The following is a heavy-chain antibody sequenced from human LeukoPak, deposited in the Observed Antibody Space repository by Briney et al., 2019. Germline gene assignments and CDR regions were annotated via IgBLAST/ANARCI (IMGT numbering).Heavy chain of an antibody. Sequence: GGSLRLSCAASGFTFSGSAMHWVRQASGKGLEWVGRIRSKANSYAKSYAASVKGRFTISRDDSKNTAYLQMNSLKTEDTAVYYCTRRTRGYSYGPPYFDYWGQGTLVTVSS. CDR1: GFTFSGSA. V-gene: IGHV3-73*01. CDR3: TRRTRGYSYGPPYFDY. J-gene: IGHJ4*02. CDR2: IRSKANSYAK. D-gene: IGHD5-18*01.